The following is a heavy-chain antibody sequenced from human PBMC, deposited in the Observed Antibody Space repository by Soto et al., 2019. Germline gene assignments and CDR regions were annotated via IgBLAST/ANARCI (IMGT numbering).Heavy chain of an antibody. CDR2: ISGSGVST. Sequence: GGSLRLSCAASGFTFTTYAMSWVRQAPGKGLEWVSYISGSGVSTYYADSVKGRFTISRDNSKNTLFLQMNSLRAEDTAVYYCVRMSGGGRGTPDVWGQGTTVTVSS. D-gene: IGHD3-16*01. CDR1: GFTFTTYA. CDR3: VRMSGGGRGTPDV. J-gene: IGHJ6*02. V-gene: IGHV3-23*01.